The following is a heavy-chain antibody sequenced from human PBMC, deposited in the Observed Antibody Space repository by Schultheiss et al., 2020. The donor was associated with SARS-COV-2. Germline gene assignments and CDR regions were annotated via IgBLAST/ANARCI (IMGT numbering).Heavy chain of an antibody. V-gene: IGHV4-38-2*02. CDR3: ARDRASRYYYYGMDV. CDR1: GYSISSGYY. J-gene: IGHJ6*02. D-gene: IGHD3-10*01. CDR2: IYYSGST. Sequence: SETLSLTCAVSGYSISSGYYWGWIRQPPGKGLEWIGYIYYSGSTNYNPSLKSRVTISVDTSKNQFSLKLSSVTAADTAVYYCARDRASRYYYYGMDVWGQGTTVTVSS.